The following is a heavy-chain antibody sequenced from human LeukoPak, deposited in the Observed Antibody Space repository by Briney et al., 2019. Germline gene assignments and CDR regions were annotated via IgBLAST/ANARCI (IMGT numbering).Heavy chain of an antibody. Sequence: GGALRLTCAASGFTFSSYAMSWVRQAPGKGLEWVSAIRDSGSSTHYADSVKGRFTTSRDNSKNTLFLQMNSLRAEDTAIYYCAKYGPQDSGSSHFDYWGQGALVTVSS. V-gene: IGHV3-23*01. CDR1: GFTFSSYA. CDR2: IRDSGSST. CDR3: AKYGPQDSGSSHFDY. D-gene: IGHD1-26*01. J-gene: IGHJ4*02.